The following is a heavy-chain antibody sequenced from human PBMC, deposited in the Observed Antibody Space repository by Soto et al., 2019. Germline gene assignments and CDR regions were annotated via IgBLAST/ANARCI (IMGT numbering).Heavy chain of an antibody. V-gene: IGHV3-23*01. J-gene: IGHJ4*02. Sequence: EVQLLESGGGLVQPGESLRLSCAASGFTFSSYAMSWVRQAPGKGLEWVSVISGSDDSTYYADSVKGRLTISRDNSENTLYLQMNSLRAADTAVDYCAKRSSSSTFDYWGQGTLVTVSS. D-gene: IGHD6-6*01. CDR3: AKRSSSSTFDY. CDR2: ISGSDDST. CDR1: GFTFSSYA.